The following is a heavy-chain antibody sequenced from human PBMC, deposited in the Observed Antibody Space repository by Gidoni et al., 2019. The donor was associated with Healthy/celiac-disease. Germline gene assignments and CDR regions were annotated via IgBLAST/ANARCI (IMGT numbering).Heavy chain of an antibody. D-gene: IGHD1-26*01. CDR2: IAYDGSNK. Sequence: QVQLVESVGGVVQPGRSLRLSCAASGFPLIRSAMHWVRQAPGKGLEWVEVIAYDGSNKYYADSVKGRFTISRDNSKNTLYLQMNSLRAEDTAVYYCARVRPSLVRHQWELLFCLDYWGQGTLVTVSS. V-gene: IGHV3-30-3*01. CDR1: GFPLIRSA. J-gene: IGHJ4*02. CDR3: ARVRPSLVRHQWELLFCLDY.